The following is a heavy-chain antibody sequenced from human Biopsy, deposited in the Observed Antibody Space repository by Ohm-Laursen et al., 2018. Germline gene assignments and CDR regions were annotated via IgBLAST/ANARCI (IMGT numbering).Heavy chain of an antibody. D-gene: IGHD4-11*01. Sequence: SLRLSCAASGFTFTSYAMHWVRQAPGKGLAWVAVRSYDGSGEYYADSLQDRFIISRDNPKNTVDLQMNSLRAEDTAVYFCARDGKRWDYSTYFSWHFDLWGRGTLVTVSS. V-gene: IGHV3-30*03. CDR2: RSYDGSGE. CDR1: GFTFTSYA. CDR3: ARDGKRWDYSTYFSWHFDL. J-gene: IGHJ2*01.